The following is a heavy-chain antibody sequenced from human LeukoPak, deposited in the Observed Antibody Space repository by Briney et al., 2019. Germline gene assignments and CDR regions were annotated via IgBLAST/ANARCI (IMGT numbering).Heavy chain of an antibody. V-gene: IGHV1-69*04. J-gene: IGHJ4*02. CDR1: GGTFSSYA. D-gene: IGHD4-17*01. Sequence: ASVKVSCKASGGTFSSYAISWVRQAPGQGLEWMGRIIPILGIANYAQKFQGRVTITADKSTSTAYMELSSLRSEDTAVYYCARGLYGDPEDGYWGQGTLVTVSS. CDR3: ARGLYGDPEDGY. CDR2: IIPILGIA.